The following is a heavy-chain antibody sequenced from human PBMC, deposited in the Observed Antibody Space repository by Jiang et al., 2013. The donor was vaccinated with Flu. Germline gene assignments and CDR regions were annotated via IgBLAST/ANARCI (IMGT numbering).Heavy chain of an antibody. Sequence: LLKPSETLSLTCTVSSGSISNYYWSWIRQPPGKGLEWIGYIYYGGSTNYNPSLKARVIISVDTSKNQFSLKLSSVTAADTAVYYCARPNVGATFNYWGQGTLVTVSS. D-gene: IGHD1-26*01. CDR1: SGSISNYY. J-gene: IGHJ4*02. V-gene: IGHV4-59*12. CDR3: ARPNVGATFNY. CDR2: IYYGGST.